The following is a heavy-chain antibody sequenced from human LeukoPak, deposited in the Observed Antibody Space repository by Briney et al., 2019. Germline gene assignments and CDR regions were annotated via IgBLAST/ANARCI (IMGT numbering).Heavy chain of an antibody. CDR2: FSGSGGST. V-gene: IGHV3-23*01. J-gene: IGHJ4*02. CDR1: GFTFSSYA. CDR3: ARSGYNRFDY. Sequence: GGSLRLSCAASGFTFSSYAMSWVRQAPGKWLEWVSSFSGSGGSTYYADSVKGRFTMSRDNSKSTLYLRTNSLRADDTAVYYCARSGYNRFDYWGQGTLVTVSS. D-gene: IGHD5-24*01.